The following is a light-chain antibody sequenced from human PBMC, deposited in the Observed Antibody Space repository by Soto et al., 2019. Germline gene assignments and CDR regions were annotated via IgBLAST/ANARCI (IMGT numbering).Light chain of an antibody. CDR2: GNS. J-gene: IGLJ2*01. V-gene: IGLV1-40*01. Sequence: QAVVTQPPSVSGAPGQRVTISCTGSSSNIGAGYDVHWYQQLPGTAPKLLISGNSNRPSGVPDRFSGSKSGTSASLAITGLQAEDEADYCCQSYDSSLSGSVFGGGTKLTVL. CDR3: QSYDSSLSGSV. CDR1: SSNIGAGYD.